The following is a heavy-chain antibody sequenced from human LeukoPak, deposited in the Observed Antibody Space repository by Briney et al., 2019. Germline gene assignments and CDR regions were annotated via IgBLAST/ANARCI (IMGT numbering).Heavy chain of an antibody. CDR2: IKQDGSEK. J-gene: IGHJ4*02. CDR1: GFTFSSYW. V-gene: IGHV3-7*03. D-gene: IGHD6-19*01. Sequence: PGGSLRLSCAASGFTFSSYWMSWVRQTPGKGLEWVANIKQDGSEKYYVDSVKGRFTIFRDSAKNSLYLQMNSLRAEDTAVYYCTRDRRYSSALNDYWGQGTLVTVSS. CDR3: TRDRRYSSALNDY.